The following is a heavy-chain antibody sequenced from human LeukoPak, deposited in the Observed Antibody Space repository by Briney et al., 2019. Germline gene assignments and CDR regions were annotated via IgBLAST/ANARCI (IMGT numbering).Heavy chain of an antibody. V-gene: IGHV3-15*01. Sequence: GRSLRLSCATSGFTFINAWMTWVRQAPGKGLEWVGRITSKSDGGTIDYAAPVKGRFTISRDDSKNTLYLQMNSLRTDDTAVYYCIPIRDIDFDSWGQGTLVTVSS. D-gene: IGHD4-17*01. J-gene: IGHJ4*02. CDR1: GFTFINAW. CDR2: ITSKSDGGTI. CDR3: IPIRDIDFDS.